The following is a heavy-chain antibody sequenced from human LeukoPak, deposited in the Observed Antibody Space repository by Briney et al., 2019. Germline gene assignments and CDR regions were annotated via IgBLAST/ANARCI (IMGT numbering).Heavy chain of an antibody. CDR3: ARGQYTDGLSY. CDR2: IKPDGSEK. J-gene: IGHJ4*02. Sequence: PGGSLRLSCVASGFTFSTYWMTWVRQAPGKGLEWVAIIKPDGSEKYYVDSVKGRFTISRDNAENSLFLQMNGLRPEDTAVFYCARGQYTDGLSYWGQGTLVTVSS. V-gene: IGHV3-7*03. CDR1: GFTFSTYW. D-gene: IGHD5-24*01.